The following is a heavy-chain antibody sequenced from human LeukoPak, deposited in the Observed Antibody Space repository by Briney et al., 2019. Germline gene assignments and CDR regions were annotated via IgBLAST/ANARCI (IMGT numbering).Heavy chain of an antibody. D-gene: IGHD3-16*01. J-gene: IGHJ3*01. CDR2: LSGSGDST. V-gene: IGHV3-23*01. Sequence: GRSLRLSCAASGFTFSSYAMSWVRQAPGKGLEWVSALSGSGDSTYYADSVKGRFTISRDNSKNTLYLQMHSLRAEDTAVYYCAKYPSYSPNDSFDLWGQGTMVTVSS. CDR3: AKYPSYSPNDSFDL. CDR1: GFTFSSYA.